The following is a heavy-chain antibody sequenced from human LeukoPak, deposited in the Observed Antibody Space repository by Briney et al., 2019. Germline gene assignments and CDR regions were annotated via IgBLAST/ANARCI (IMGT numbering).Heavy chain of an antibody. Sequence: SETLSLTCAVYGGSFSGYYWSWIRQPPGKGLEWIGEINHSGSTNYNPSLKSRVTISVDTSKNQFSLKLSSVTPEDTAVYYCAISLRGYSGYDYQGWFDPWGQGTLVTVSS. V-gene: IGHV4-34*01. D-gene: IGHD5-12*01. CDR3: AISLRGYSGYDYQGWFDP. CDR1: GGSFSGYY. CDR2: INHSGST. J-gene: IGHJ5*02.